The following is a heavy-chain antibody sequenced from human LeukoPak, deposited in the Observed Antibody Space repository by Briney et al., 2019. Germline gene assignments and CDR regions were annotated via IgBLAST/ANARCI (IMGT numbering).Heavy chain of an antibody. CDR2: IYYSGST. CDR3: ARQIAVAENWFDP. V-gene: IGHV4-59*08. D-gene: IGHD6-19*01. CDR1: GGSISSYY. Sequence: SETLSLTCTVSGGSISSYYWSWIRQPPGKGLEWIGYIYYSGSTNYNPSLKSRVTISVDTSKNQFSLKLSSVTAADTAVYYCARQIAVAENWFDPWGQGTLVTVPS. J-gene: IGHJ5*02.